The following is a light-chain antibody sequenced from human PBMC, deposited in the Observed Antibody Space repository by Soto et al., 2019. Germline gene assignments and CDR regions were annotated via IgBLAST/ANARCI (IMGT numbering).Light chain of an antibody. Sequence: DIQMTQSPSTLSASVGDRVTMTCRASQSISSWLAWYQQKPGKAPKLLIYDASNLEAGVPSRFRGSGSGTDFTLTISRLQPEDIATYYCQQYENLPTFGKGTRLEIK. J-gene: IGKJ5*01. CDR2: DAS. CDR1: QSISSW. CDR3: QQYENLPT. V-gene: IGKV1-33*01.